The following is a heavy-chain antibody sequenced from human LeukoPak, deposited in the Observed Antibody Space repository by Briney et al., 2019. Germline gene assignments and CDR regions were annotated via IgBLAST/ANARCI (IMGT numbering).Heavy chain of an antibody. Sequence: PGGSRRLSCAASGFTFSSYWMCWVRQPPGKGLECVAHIKQDRSEKYYVDSVKGRFTISRDNAKNSLYLQRNSLRAEDTAVYYCASQSSGGFFEDYWGQGTLVTVSS. CDR1: GFTFSSYW. J-gene: IGHJ4*02. V-gene: IGHV3-7*01. CDR2: IKQDRSEK. D-gene: IGHD3-3*01. CDR3: ASQSSGGFFEDY.